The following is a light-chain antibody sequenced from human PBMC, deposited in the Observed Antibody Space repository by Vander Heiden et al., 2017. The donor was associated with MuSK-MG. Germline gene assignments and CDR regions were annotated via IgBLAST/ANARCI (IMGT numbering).Light chain of an antibody. J-gene: IGKJ4*01. V-gene: IGKV1-39*01. CDR2: AAS. CDR1: QTINTY. Sequence: DIQMTQSPSSLSASVGGRVTITCRASQTINTYLNWYQQKPGSAPKLLIYAASTLQTGVPSRFSGSGSGTDFSLTITNLQPEDFATYYCQQSYSSHTFGGGTKVEV. CDR3: QQSYSSHT.